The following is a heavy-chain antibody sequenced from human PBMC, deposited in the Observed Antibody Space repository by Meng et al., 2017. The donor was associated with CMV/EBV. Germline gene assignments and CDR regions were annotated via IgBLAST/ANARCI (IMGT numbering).Heavy chain of an antibody. D-gene: IGHD2-2*01. Sequence: GGSLRLSCAASGFTFSSYAMHWVRQAPGKGLEWVAVISYDGSNKYYADSVKGRFTISRDNSKNTLYLQMNSLRAADTAVYYCARDGCSSTSCFYFDYWGQGTLVTVSS. CDR1: GFTFSSYA. V-gene: IGHV3-30-3*01. CDR3: ARDGCSSTSCFYFDY. J-gene: IGHJ4*02. CDR2: ISYDGSNK.